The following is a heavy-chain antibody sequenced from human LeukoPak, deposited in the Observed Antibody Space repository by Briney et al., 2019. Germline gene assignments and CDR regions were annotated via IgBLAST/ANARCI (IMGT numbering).Heavy chain of an antibody. D-gene: IGHD6-19*01. V-gene: IGHV3-43*02. CDR1: GFTFSSYS. J-gene: IGHJ4*02. CDR2: ISGDGGST. CDR3: ARERDSSGWYDY. Sequence: GGSLRLSCAASGFTFSSYSMNWVRQAPGKGLEWVSLISGDGGSTFYADSVKGRFTISRDNSKNSLYLQMSSLRSEDTALYYCARERDSSGWYDYWGQGTLVTVSS.